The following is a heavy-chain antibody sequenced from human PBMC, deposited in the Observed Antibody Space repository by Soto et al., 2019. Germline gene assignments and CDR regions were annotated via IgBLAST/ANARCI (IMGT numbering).Heavy chain of an antibody. Sequence: QLVQSGAEVRKPGSSVKVSCKASGGTFNTYTITWMRQAPGQGLEWMGRIAPIIDIPDYVQKFQDSVTNTANKSTTTPYMGLTSLTSEDTAIYSCARAMCFCGSCYLDVWGKGTLVTVTS. V-gene: IGHV1-69*02. D-gene: IGHD2-21*01. CDR1: GGTFNTYT. CDR3: ARAMCFCGSCYLDV. CDR2: IAPIIDIP. J-gene: IGHJ4*02.